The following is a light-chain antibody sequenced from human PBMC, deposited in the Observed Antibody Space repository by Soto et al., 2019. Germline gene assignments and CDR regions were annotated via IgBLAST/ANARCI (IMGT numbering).Light chain of an antibody. J-gene: IGKJ1*01. CDR1: QSVSSY. V-gene: IGKV3-11*01. CDR3: QQRSNWPGT. CDR2: DAS. Sequence: EIVLTQSPATLSLSPGERATLSCRASQSVSSYLAWYQQKPGQAPRLLIYDASNRATGIPARFSGSGSGTDFTRTISSLEPEDFAVYDCQQRSNWPGTFGQGTKVEIK.